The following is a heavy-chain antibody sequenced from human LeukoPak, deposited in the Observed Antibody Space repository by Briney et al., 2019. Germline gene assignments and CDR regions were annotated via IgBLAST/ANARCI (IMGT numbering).Heavy chain of an antibody. CDR1: GFTFGSYG. J-gene: IGHJ4*02. Sequence: PGGSLRLSCAASGFTFGSYGMHWVRQAPGKGLEWVAVISYDGSRKYYADSVKGRFTISRGNSKNTLYLQMNSLRAEDTAVYFCAKDYYGGWAVYYFDYWGQGTLVTVPS. CDR3: AKDYYGGWAVYYFDY. V-gene: IGHV3-30*18. CDR2: ISYDGSRK. D-gene: IGHD4-23*01.